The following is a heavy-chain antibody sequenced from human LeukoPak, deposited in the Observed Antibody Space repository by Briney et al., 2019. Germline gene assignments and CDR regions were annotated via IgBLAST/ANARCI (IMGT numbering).Heavy chain of an antibody. CDR3: ARYYCASSRCPGVDY. Sequence: PSQTLSLTCTVSGASITSGAYYWTWIRQRPGEGLEWIGYSSYSGSAYYNPSLKSRVTISVDTSKSQFSLKMSSVTAADTAVYYCARYYCASSRCPGVDYWGQGTLVTVSS. CDR1: GASITSGAYY. CDR2: SSYSGSA. J-gene: IGHJ4*02. V-gene: IGHV4-31*03. D-gene: IGHD2-2*01.